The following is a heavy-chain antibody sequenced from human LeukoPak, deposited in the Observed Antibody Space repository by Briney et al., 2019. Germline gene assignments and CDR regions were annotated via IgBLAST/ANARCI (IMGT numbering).Heavy chain of an antibody. V-gene: IGHV4-31*03. CDR2: TYYSGST. D-gene: IGHD3-10*01. CDR3: ARDTMVRGTDY. Sequence: SETLSLTCTVSGGSISSGGYYWSWIRQHPGKGLEWIGYTYYSGSTYYNPSLKSRVTISVDTSKNQFSLKLSSVTAADTAVYYCARDTMVRGTDYWGQGTLVTVSS. J-gene: IGHJ4*02. CDR1: GGSISSGGYY.